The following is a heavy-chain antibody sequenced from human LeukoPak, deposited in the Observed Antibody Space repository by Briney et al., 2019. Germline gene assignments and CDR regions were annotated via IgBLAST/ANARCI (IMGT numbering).Heavy chain of an antibody. V-gene: IGHV4-59*11. D-gene: IGHD6-13*01. J-gene: IGHJ4*02. CDR2: IYNSGST. CDR3: ARGENYSSSWYEFDY. CDR1: GGSISSHY. Sequence: SETLSLTCTVSGGSISSHYWNWIRQPPGKGLEWIGYIYNSGSTNYNPSLKSRVTISVDTSKNQFSLKLSSVTAADTAVYYCARGENYSSSWYEFDYWGQGTLVTVSS.